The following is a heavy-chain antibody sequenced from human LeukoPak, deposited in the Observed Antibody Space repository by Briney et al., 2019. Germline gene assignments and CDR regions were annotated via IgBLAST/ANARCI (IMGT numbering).Heavy chain of an antibody. Sequence: PGGSLRLSCAASGFTFSSYAMSWVRQAPGKGLERVSGISGSDGSTYYADSVKGRFTISRDKSKNTLYLQMNSLGAEDTAVYYCAKEYYYGSGTYYDYWGQGTLVTVSS. CDR2: ISGSDGST. D-gene: IGHD3-10*01. V-gene: IGHV3-23*01. CDR3: AKEYYYGSGTYYDY. CDR1: GFTFSSYA. J-gene: IGHJ4*02.